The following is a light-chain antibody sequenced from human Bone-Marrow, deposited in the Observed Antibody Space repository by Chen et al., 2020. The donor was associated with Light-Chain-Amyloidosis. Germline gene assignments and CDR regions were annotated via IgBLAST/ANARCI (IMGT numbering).Light chain of an antibody. CDR2: DAS. V-gene: IGKV3-11*01. CDR1: QSVGTY. CDR3: QQRGNWPLT. Sequence: EIVLTQSPATLVLSPGERATLSGRAGQSVGTYLAWYQQKPGQAPRLLIYDASNRATGIPARFSGSGSGTDFTLSISSLEPEDFAVYYCQQRGNWPLTFGGGTKVEI. J-gene: IGKJ4*01.